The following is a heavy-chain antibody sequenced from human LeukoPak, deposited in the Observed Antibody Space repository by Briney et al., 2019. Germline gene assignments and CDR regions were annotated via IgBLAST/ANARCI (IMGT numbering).Heavy chain of an antibody. J-gene: IGHJ4*02. Sequence: GGSLRLSCAASGFTFSSYAMSWVRQAPGKGLEWVSAISGSGGSTYYADSVKGRFTISRDNAKNSLYLQMNSLRAEDTAVYYCARGLYYDFWSGYTSRNHNGGRLFGIDYWGQGTLVTASS. D-gene: IGHD3-3*01. CDR1: GFTFSSYA. V-gene: IGHV3-23*01. CDR2: ISGSGGST. CDR3: ARGLYYDFWSGYTSRNHNGGRLFGIDY.